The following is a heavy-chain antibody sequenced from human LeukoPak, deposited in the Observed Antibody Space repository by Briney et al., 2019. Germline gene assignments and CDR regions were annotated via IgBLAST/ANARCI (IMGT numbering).Heavy chain of an antibody. J-gene: IGHJ4*02. CDR1: GFTFMNYW. D-gene: IGHD1-26*01. Sequence: GGSLRLSCGAAGFTFMNYWMIWVRQAPGKGLVWLANIKQDGSEKNYVASVKGRFTISRDNAKNSLYLQMNSLRAEDTAVYYCARLRGTYSFDLWGQGILVTVSS. V-gene: IGHV3-7*01. CDR3: ARLRGTYSFDL. CDR2: IKQDGSEK.